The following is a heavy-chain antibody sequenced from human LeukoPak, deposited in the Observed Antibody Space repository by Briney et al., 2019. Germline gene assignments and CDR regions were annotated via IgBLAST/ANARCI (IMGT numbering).Heavy chain of an antibody. CDR1: GGSISSYY. CDR2: IYYSGSNSGST. J-gene: IGHJ6*02. CDR3: ARDAPNLCMDV. Sequence: PSETLSLTCTVSGGSISSYYWSWIRQPPGKGLEWIGYIYYSGSNSGSTNYNPSLNRRVIISVDTSKNQFSLKLSSVPAADTAVYYCARDAPNLCMDVWGQGTTVTVSS. D-gene: IGHD2-8*01. V-gene: IGHV4-59*01.